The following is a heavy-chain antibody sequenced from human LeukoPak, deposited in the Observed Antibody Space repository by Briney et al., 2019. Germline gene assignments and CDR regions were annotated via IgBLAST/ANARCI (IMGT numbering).Heavy chain of an antibody. CDR2: MNPNSGSS. Sequence: DSVKVSCKASGYTFTSYDINWVRQANGQGLEWMGWMNPNSGSSGYAQKFQGRVTITRNTSISTAYMKLSGLRSEDTAVYYCARGRSTGYPYYFEYWGQGTLVTVS. CDR3: ARGRSTGYPYYFEY. D-gene: IGHD5-12*01. CDR1: GYTFTSYD. V-gene: IGHV1-8*03. J-gene: IGHJ4*02.